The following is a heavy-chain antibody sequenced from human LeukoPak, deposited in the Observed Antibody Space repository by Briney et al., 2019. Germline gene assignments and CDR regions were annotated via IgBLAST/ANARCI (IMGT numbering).Heavy chain of an antibody. D-gene: IGHD1-14*01. CDR2: IYYSGST. CDR1: GGSISSYY. Sequence: SETLSLTCTVSGGSISSYYWSWIRQPPGKGLEWIGYIYYSGSTNYNPSLKSRVTISVDTSKNQFSLKLSSVTAADTAAYYCARVTPPSYFDYWGQGTLVTVSS. J-gene: IGHJ4*02. CDR3: ARVTPPSYFDY. V-gene: IGHV4-59*01.